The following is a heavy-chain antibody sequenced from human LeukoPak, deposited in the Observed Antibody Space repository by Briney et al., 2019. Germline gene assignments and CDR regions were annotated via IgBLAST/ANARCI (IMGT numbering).Heavy chain of an antibody. D-gene: IGHD1-26*01. CDR3: AKDQGSGSFYFDY. CDR2: ISGSGGST. V-gene: IGHV3-23*01. J-gene: IGHJ4*02. Sequence: GGSLRLSCAASGFTFKNYAMNWVRQSPGKGLEWVSAISGSGGSTYYADSVKGRFTISRDNSKNTLYLQMNSLRAEDMAVYYCAKDQGSGSFYFDYWGQGTLVTVSS. CDR1: GFTFKNYA.